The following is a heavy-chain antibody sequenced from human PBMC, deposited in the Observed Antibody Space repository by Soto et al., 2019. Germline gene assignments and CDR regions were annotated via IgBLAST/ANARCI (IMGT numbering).Heavy chain of an antibody. CDR3: ARDRIAVAGVNWFDP. CDR2: IWYDGSNK. D-gene: IGHD6-19*01. J-gene: IGHJ5*02. Sequence: QVQLVESGGGVVQPGRSLRLSCAASGFTFSSYGMHWVRQAPGKGLEWVAVIWYDGSNKYYADSVKGRFTISRDNSQNTLYLQMNSLRAEDTAVYYCARDRIAVAGVNWFDPWGQGTLVTVSS. V-gene: IGHV3-33*01. CDR1: GFTFSSYG.